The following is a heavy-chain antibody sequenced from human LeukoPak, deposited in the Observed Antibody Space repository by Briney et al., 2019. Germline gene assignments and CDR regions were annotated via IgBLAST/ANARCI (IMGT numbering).Heavy chain of an antibody. CDR3: ARGVDTAMVTRNYYMDV. V-gene: IGHV4-34*01. J-gene: IGHJ6*03. CDR2: INHSGST. CDR1: GGSFSGYY. Sequence: PSETLSLTCAVYGGSFSGYYWSWIRQPPGKGLEWIGEINHSGSTNYNPSLKSRVTISVDTSKNQFSLKLSSVTAADTAVYYCARGVDTAMVTRNYYMDVWGKGTTVTVSS. D-gene: IGHD5-18*01.